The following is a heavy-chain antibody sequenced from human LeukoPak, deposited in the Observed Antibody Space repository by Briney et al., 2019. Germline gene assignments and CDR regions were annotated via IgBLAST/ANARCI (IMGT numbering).Heavy chain of an antibody. J-gene: IGHJ5*02. CDR2: ISGTNNYI. CDR1: RFTSSAFN. D-gene: IGHD6-13*01. CDR3: ARDEGSGIAVYYH. Sequence: PLGSPRLSRAPSRFTSSAFNMSWVRQAPGKGLEWVSYISGTNNYINYADSLKGRFTISRDNAKNSLYLQMNSLRAEDTGLYYCARDEGSGIAVYYHWGQGTLVTVSS. V-gene: IGHV3-11*06.